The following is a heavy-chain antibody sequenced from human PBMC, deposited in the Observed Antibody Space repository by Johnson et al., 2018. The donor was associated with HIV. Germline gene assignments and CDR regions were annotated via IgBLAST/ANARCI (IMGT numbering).Heavy chain of an antibody. D-gene: IGHD6-13*01. CDR1: VFTVSSNY. V-gene: IGHV3-66*01. CDR3: ARGPGYGSSWYVNTDAFDM. Sequence: VQLVESGGGLVQPGGSLRLSCAASVFTVSSNYMSWVRQAPGKGLEWVSVIYRGGSTGYAASVTGRPPISRDNAKSTLYLQMNSLRAEDTALYYCARGPGYGSSWYVNTDAFDMWGQGTMVTVSS. CDR2: IYRGGST. J-gene: IGHJ3*02.